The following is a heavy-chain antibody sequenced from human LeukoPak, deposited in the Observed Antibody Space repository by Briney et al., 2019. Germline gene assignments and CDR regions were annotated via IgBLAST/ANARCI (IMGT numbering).Heavy chain of an antibody. V-gene: IGHV4-59*08. Sequence: PSETLSLTCSVSDNSISSFYWNWIRQPPGKGLEWIGNIHYSGSTNSNPSLKSRVTISVDTSKKQFSLKLSSMTAADTAVYYCARHGPGKGYGSGNYECAFDMWGQGTMVTVSS. CDR2: IHYSGST. D-gene: IGHD3-10*01. CDR3: ARHGPGKGYGSGNYECAFDM. CDR1: DNSISSFY. J-gene: IGHJ3*02.